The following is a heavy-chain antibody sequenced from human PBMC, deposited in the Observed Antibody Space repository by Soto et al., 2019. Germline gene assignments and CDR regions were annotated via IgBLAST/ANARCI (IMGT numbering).Heavy chain of an antibody. CDR2: IKSKTDGGTT. J-gene: IGHJ4*02. CDR3: TTDLHGLVVVAATDPDY. CDR1: GFTFSNAW. V-gene: IGHV3-15*01. D-gene: IGHD2-15*01. Sequence: GGSLRLSCAASGFTFSNAWMSWVRQAPGKGLEWVGRIKSKTDGGTTDYAAPVKGRFTISRDDSKNTLYLQMNSLKTEDTAVYYCTTDLHGLVVVAATDPDYWGQGTLVTVSS.